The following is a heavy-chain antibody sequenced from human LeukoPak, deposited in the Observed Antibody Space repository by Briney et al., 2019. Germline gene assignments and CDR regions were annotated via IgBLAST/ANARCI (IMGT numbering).Heavy chain of an antibody. CDR1: GGSFSGYY. CDR2: INHSGST. D-gene: IGHD3-22*01. V-gene: IGHV4-34*01. J-gene: IGHJ4*02. CDR3: ASLKGDYYDSSGPFDY. Sequence: SETLSLTCAVYGGSFSGYYWSWIRQPPGKGLEWIGEINHSGSTNYNPSLKSRVTISVDTSKNQFSLKLSSVTAADTAVYYCASLKGDYYDSSGPFDYWGQGTLVTVSS.